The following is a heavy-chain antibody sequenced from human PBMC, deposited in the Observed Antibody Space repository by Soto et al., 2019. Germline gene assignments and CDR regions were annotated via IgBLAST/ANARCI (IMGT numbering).Heavy chain of an antibody. CDR1: GFTFSNYA. CDR3: AKEANIVVVVAATWNPHWFEY. V-gene: IGHV3-23*01. CDR2: ITGSGFTT. Sequence: GGSLRLSCTASGFTFSNYAMSWVRQAPGKGLEWVSAITGSGFTTYYADSVKGRFTISRDNSKNTLYLQMDSLRAEDTALYYCAKEANIVVVVAATWNPHWFEYWGQGTLVTVSS. J-gene: IGHJ4*02. D-gene: IGHD2-15*01.